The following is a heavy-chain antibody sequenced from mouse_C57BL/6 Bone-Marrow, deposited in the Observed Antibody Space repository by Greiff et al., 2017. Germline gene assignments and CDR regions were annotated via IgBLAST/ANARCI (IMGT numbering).Heavy chain of an antibody. CDR1: GYTFTSYG. V-gene: IGHV1-74*01. J-gene: IGHJ2*01. D-gene: IGHD1-1*02. CDR2: INPSDSDT. CDR3: AIYVDYYGLYYFDV. Sequence: QVQLQQPGAELVKPGASVKVSCKASGYTFTSYGMHWVKQRPGKGLEWIGRINPSDSDTNYTQKFKGQATLTVDKSSSTAYLQLNSLTSEDSAVYYCAIYVDYYGLYYFDVWGTGTTLTVSS.